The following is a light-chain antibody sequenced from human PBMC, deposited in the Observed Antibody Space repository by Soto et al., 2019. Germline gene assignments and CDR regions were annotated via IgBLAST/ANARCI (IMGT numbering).Light chain of an antibody. J-gene: IGKJ1*01. CDR1: QSVSSSF. CDR2: GAS. V-gene: IGKV3-20*01. Sequence: EIVLTQSPGTLSLSPGERATLSCRASQSVSSSFLAWYQQKAGRAPRLLIYGASSRATGIPDRFSGSGSGTDFTLTISRLEPEDFAVYYCQQYDRSPWTFGQGTKVEIK. CDR3: QQYDRSPWT.